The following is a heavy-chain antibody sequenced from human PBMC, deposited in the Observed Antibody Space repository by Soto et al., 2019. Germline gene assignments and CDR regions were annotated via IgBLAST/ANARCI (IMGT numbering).Heavy chain of an antibody. J-gene: IGHJ4*02. D-gene: IGHD4-17*01. CDR3: ARVDGYGDYPGQFDY. CDR1: GYTFTSYA. Sequence: ASVKVSCKASGYTFTSYAMHWVRQAPGQRLEWMGWINAGNGNTKYSQKFQGRVTITRDTSASTAYMELSSLRSEDTAVYYCARVDGYGDYPGQFDYWGQGTLVTVSS. V-gene: IGHV1-3*01. CDR2: INAGNGNT.